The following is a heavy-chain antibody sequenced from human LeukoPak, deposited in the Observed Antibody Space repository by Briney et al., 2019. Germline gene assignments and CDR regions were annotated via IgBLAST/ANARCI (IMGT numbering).Heavy chain of an antibody. CDR1: GLTFSSYT. V-gene: IGHV3-48*01. CDR3: ARGFGVVKQ. Sequence: GGSLRLSCTASGLTFSSYTLNWVRQSPVKGLEWVSYISASGSTIYYADSVKGRFTISRDNAKNSLYLQMNSLRAEDTAFYYCARGFGVVKQWGRGTLVTVSS. J-gene: IGHJ4*02. CDR2: ISASGSTI. D-gene: IGHD3-3*01.